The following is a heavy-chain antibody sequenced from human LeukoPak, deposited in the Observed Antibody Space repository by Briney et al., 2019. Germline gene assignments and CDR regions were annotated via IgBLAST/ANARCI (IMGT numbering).Heavy chain of an antibody. CDR3: GWSPNTFYLDY. D-gene: IGHD2-15*01. CDR1: GHTFTGYY. J-gene: IGHJ4*02. CDR2: INPNSGGT. Sequence: ASVKVSCKASGHTFTGYYIHWVRQAPGQGLEWMGWINPNSGGTNSAQKFQGRVTMTRDTSISTAYMELSRLQSDDTAVYYCGWSPNTFYLDYWGQGTLVTVSS. V-gene: IGHV1-2*02.